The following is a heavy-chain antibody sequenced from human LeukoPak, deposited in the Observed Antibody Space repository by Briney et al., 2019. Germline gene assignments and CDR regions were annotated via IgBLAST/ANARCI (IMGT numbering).Heavy chain of an antibody. Sequence: GGSLRLSCAASGFTFSSYWMSWVRQAPGKGLEWVSSISSSSSYIYYADSVKGRFTISRDNAKNSLYLQMNSLRAEDTAVYYCARDGYSYGLYFDYWGQGTLVTVSS. CDR1: GFTFSSYW. CDR3: ARDGYSYGLYFDY. V-gene: IGHV3-21*01. J-gene: IGHJ4*02. CDR2: ISSSSSYI. D-gene: IGHD5-18*01.